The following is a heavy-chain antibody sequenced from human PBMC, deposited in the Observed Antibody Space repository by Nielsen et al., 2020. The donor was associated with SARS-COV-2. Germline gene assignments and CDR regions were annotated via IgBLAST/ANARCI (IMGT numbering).Heavy chain of an antibody. Sequence: GQSLKISCAASGFTFSSYAMHWVRQAPGKGLEWVAVISYDGSNKYYADSVKGRFTISRDNSKNTLYLQMNSLRAEDTAVYYCANLHDYGMDVWGQGTTVTVSS. J-gene: IGHJ6*02. V-gene: IGHV3-30-3*01. CDR3: ANLHDYGMDV. CDR2: ISYDGSNK. CDR1: GFTFSSYA.